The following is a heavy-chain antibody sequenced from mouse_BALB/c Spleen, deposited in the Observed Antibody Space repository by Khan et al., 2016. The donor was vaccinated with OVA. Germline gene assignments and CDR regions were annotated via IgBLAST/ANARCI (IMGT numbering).Heavy chain of an antibody. Sequence: EVQLQQSGAELVKPAASLKLSCKASGYNIKDIYIHWVKQRPEKGLERIRRTDPANGNTKYDPKFQGKATITADTSSNTAYLQLSSLTSEDTAVYYCRISTINAWGQGTTLTVSS. CDR2: TDPANGNT. CDR1: GYNIKDIY. V-gene: IGHV14-3*02. CDR3: RISTINA. J-gene: IGHJ2*01.